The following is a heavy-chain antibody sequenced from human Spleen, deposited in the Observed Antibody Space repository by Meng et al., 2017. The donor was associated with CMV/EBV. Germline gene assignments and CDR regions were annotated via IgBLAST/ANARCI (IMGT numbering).Heavy chain of an antibody. CDR1: GFNFGGSG. CDR2: QSSDGSDT. Sequence: GGSLRLSCAASGFNFGGSGLHWVRQAPGRGLEWVEAQSSDGSDTYYADSVKGRFTISRDNSKNTLFLQMNSLRAEDTAVYYCARGDTYYYDRSGYYSASFGMDVWGQGTTVTVSS. J-gene: IGHJ6*02. D-gene: IGHD3-22*01. V-gene: IGHV3-30*04. CDR3: ARGDTYYYDRSGYYSASFGMDV.